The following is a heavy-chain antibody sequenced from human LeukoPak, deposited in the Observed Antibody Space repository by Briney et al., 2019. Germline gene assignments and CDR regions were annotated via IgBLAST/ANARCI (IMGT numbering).Heavy chain of an antibody. CDR2: LVVTGAAT. J-gene: IGHJ4*02. D-gene: IGHD3-16*01. CDR1: GFTFRNFA. V-gene: IGHV3-23*01. CDR3: AKDDGGEYHLFDS. Sequence: GGSLRLSRAASGFTFRNFAMSWVRQVPGKGLEWLSTLVVTGAATYYADSVMDRFIISRDNSKNTLYLQMNSLRVEDTAVYYCAKDDGGEYHLFDSWGLGTLVTVSS.